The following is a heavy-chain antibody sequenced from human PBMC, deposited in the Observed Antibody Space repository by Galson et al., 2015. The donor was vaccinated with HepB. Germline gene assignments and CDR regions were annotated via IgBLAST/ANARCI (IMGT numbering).Heavy chain of an antibody. CDR2: ISAYNGNT. Sequence: SVKVSCKASGYTFTSYGISWVRQAPGQGLEWMGWISAYNGNTNYAQKLQGRVTMTTDTSTSTAYMELRSLRSDDTAVYYCARMVVRASSRGFDPTAEHSHYYYYGMDVWGQGTTVTVSS. V-gene: IGHV1-18*04. D-gene: IGHD6-13*01. CDR1: GYTFTSYG. CDR3: ARMVVRASSRGFDPTAEHSHYYYYGMDV. J-gene: IGHJ6*02.